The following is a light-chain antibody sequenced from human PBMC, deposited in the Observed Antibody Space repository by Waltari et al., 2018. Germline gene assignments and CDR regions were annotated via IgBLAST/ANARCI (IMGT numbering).Light chain of an antibody. CDR3: QQYYSTPQT. Sequence: DIVMTQSPDALAVSLGGGATINCNSSKSVLDNSNNKNYLAWYQRKPGQPPKMLIYWASTRESGVPDRFSGSGSGTDFTLTISSLQAEDVAVYYCQQYYSTPQTFGQGTNVEIE. CDR1: KSVLDNSNNKNY. V-gene: IGKV4-1*01. CDR2: WAS. J-gene: IGKJ1*01.